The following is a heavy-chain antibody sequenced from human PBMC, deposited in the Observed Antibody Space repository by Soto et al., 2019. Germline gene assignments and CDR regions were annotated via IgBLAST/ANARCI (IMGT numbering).Heavy chain of an antibody. CDR2: IDSSGEK. Sequence: QVTLKESGPVLVKPTETLTLRCTVSGLSITDSEMGVSWIRQPPGKALEWLAHIDSSGEKSYRTFLKSRLTISKDTSKSQIVLIMTNMDPEDTATYYCARRQLAVAVSPWFDPWGQGILVTVSS. CDR3: ARRQLAVAVSPWFDP. CDR1: GLSITDSEMG. D-gene: IGHD6-19*01. V-gene: IGHV2-26*01. J-gene: IGHJ5*02.